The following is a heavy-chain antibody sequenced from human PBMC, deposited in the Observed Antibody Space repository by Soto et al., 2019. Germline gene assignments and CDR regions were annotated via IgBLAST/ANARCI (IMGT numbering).Heavy chain of an antibody. D-gene: IGHD6-19*01. Sequence: APLKVSCNASGYIFTGYYMHWVRQAPGQGLEWMGWINPNSGDTNYTQKCQGWVTMTRDTSIRTAYMELSRLRSDDTAVYSCATSRISIAVAGETEYYFDYWGQGTQVTVSS. CDR2: INPNSGDT. CDR1: GYIFTGYY. CDR3: ATSRISIAVAGETEYYFDY. V-gene: IGHV1-2*04. J-gene: IGHJ4*02.